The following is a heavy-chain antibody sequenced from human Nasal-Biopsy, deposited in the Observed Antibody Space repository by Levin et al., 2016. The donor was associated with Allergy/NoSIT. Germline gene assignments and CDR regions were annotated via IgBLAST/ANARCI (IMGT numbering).Heavy chain of an antibody. Sequence: SETLSLTCTVSGGSISNYYWNWIRQPPGKGLEWIGYIFYTGSTSYNPSLKSRVSISVDTSKNQFSLNLYSVTAADTAVYYCARLLWGGEYAFDNWGQGTLVTVSS. CDR1: GGSISNYY. CDR3: ARLLWGGEYAFDN. V-gene: IGHV4-59*08. CDR2: IFYTGST. J-gene: IGHJ4*02. D-gene: IGHD3-16*01.